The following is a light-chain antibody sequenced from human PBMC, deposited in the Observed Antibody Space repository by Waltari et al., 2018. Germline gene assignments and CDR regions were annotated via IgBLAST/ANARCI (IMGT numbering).Light chain of an antibody. Sequence: QSVLTQPPSVSGAPGQRVTISCSGSGSNIGAGYDVHWYRQLPGKAPTLPICGVNTRPPGVSDRFSGSQFDTSASLAIAGLQADDEADYCCQSYDTTLSVVFGGGTKLTVL. CDR1: GSNIGAGYD. J-gene: IGLJ2*01. CDR3: QSYDTTLSVV. V-gene: IGLV1-40*01. CDR2: GVN.